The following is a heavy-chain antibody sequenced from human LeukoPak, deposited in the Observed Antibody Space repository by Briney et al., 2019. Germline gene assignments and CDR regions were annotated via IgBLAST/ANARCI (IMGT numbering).Heavy chain of an antibody. CDR2: ISSRTSYI. J-gene: IGHJ4*02. CDR1: GFTLSSYS. CDR3: AREYSSGWGFDY. V-gene: IGHV3-21*01. D-gene: IGHD6-19*01. Sequence: PGGSLRLSCAASGFTLSSYSMNWVRQAPGKGLEWVSSISSRTSYINYADSVKGRFSISRDNAKNSLFLRMNSLRAEDTAVYYCAREYSSGWGFDYWGQGTLVTVSS.